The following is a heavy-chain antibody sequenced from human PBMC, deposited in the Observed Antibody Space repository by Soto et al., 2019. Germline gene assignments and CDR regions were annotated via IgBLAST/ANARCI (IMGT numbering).Heavy chain of an antibody. V-gene: IGHV3-23*01. J-gene: IGHJ3*02. CDR3: ARDRIVRYYDILTGYHSQVVYGAFDI. CDR2: ISGSGGST. CDR1: GFTFSSYA. D-gene: IGHD3-9*01. Sequence: PGGSLRLSCAASGFTFSSYAMSWVRQAPGKGLEWVSAISGSGGSTYYADSVKGRFTISRDNSKNTLYLQMNSLRAEDTAVYYCARDRIVRYYDILTGYHSQVVYGAFDIWGQGTMVTVSS.